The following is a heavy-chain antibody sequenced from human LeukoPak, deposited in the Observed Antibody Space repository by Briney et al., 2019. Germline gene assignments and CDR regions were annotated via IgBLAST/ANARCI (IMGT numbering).Heavy chain of an antibody. Sequence: GGSLRLSCAVSGFTFSNYWMSWVRQAPGKGLEWVANIKHDGSEKYYVDSVKGRFTISRDNAKNSLYLQMNSLSAEDTAVYYCARGNRQWLPQPLDYWGQGTLVTVSS. J-gene: IGHJ4*02. CDR1: GFTFSNYW. CDR2: IKHDGSEK. CDR3: ARGNRQWLPQPLDY. D-gene: IGHD6-19*01. V-gene: IGHV3-7*01.